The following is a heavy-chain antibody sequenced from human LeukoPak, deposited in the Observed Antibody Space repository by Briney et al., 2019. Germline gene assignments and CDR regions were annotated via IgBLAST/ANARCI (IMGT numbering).Heavy chain of an antibody. J-gene: IGHJ3*02. CDR2: INPKSGGT. CDR1: GYSFTGHY. D-gene: IGHD3-10*01. V-gene: IGHV1-2*02. CDR3: ARNLWFGESSDAFDM. Sequence: ASVKVSCKASGYSFTGHYMHWVRQAPGQGLEWMGWINPKSGGTNYAQKFQGRVIMTRDTSISTAYMDMSSQRSDDTAVYYCARNLWFGESSDAFDMWGQGTMVTVSS.